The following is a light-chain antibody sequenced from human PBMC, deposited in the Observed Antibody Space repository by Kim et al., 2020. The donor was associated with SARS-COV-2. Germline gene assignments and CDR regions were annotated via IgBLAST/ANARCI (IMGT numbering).Light chain of an antibody. J-gene: IGLJ3*02. Sequence: SYELTQPPSVSVAPGKTARITCGGNNIGSKSVHWYQQKPGQAPVLVIYYDSDRPSGIPERFSGSNSGNTGTLTISRVEAGDEADYYCQVWDSSSDHHWVFGGGTQLTVL. CDR1: NIGSKS. CDR2: YDS. CDR3: QVWDSSSDHHWV. V-gene: IGLV3-21*04.